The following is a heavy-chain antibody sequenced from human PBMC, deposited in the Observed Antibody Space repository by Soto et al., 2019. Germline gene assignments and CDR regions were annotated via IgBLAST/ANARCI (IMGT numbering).Heavy chain of an antibody. CDR3: TTDQLKYSSSVDY. J-gene: IGHJ4*02. V-gene: IGHV3-15*07. D-gene: IGHD6-6*01. Sequence: EVQLVESGGGLVKPGGSLRLSCAASGFTFSNAWMNWVRQAPGKGLEWVGRIKSKTDGGTTDYAAPVKGRFTISRDDSKNTLYLHINSLKTEDTAVYYCTTDQLKYSSSVDYWGQGTLVTVSS. CDR1: GFTFSNAW. CDR2: IKSKTDGGTT.